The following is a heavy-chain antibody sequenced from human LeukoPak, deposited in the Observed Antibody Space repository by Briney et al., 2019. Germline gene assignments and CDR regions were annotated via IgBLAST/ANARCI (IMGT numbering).Heavy chain of an antibody. Sequence: SETLSLTCTVSGYSISSGYYWGWIRQPPGKGLEWIGSIYHSGSTYYNPSLKSRVTISVDTSKNQFSLKLSSVPAADTAVYYCARAPPGYSSGWYEGPEAFDIWGQGTMVTVSS. CDR3: ARAPPGYSSGWYEGPEAFDI. CDR1: GYSISSGYY. V-gene: IGHV4-38-2*02. D-gene: IGHD6-19*01. CDR2: IYHSGST. J-gene: IGHJ3*02.